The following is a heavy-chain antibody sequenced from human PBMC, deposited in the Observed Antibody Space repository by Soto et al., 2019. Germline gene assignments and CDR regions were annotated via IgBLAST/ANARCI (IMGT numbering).Heavy chain of an antibody. CDR2: INPATGAA. J-gene: IGHJ3*02. CDR3: ARGGGVGVAGSAAFDM. D-gene: IGHD3-3*01. CDR1: GYPVTAYY. V-gene: IGHV1-2*02. Sequence: QLHLVQSGAVVKKPGASVTVSCSASGYPVTAYYMHWVRQAPGRGLEWMGGINPATGAAKYTQTCQGRVTMTRDTSTSTGFMELSGLKSEDTAVFYCARGGGVGVAGSAAFDMWGQGTVVTVSS.